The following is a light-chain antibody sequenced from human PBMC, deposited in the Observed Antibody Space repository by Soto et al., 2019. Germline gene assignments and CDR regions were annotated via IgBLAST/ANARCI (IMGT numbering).Light chain of an antibody. Sequence: DIQMTQSPPSVSASVGDRVTITCRASQDVGKWLAWYQQKSGQAPTLLIHGASNLQSGVPPRYSGSGYGTDFTLTINSLQPEDYATYYCQQFHSFPITFGQGTRLEIK. J-gene: IGKJ5*01. CDR2: GAS. CDR3: QQFHSFPIT. V-gene: IGKV1-12*01. CDR1: QDVGKW.